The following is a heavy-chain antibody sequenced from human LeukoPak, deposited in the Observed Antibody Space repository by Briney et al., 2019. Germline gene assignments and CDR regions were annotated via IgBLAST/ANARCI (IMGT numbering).Heavy chain of an antibody. Sequence: ASVKVSCKASGYTFTGCYMHWVRQAPGRGLEWMGWINPNSGATKYAQKFQGRVTMTRDTSISTAYMEVSRLRFDDTAVHYCARDGGWYQLLWWFDPWGQGTLVTVSS. D-gene: IGHD2-2*01. V-gene: IGHV1-2*02. CDR1: GYTFTGCY. CDR2: INPNSGAT. J-gene: IGHJ5*02. CDR3: ARDGGWYQLLWWFDP.